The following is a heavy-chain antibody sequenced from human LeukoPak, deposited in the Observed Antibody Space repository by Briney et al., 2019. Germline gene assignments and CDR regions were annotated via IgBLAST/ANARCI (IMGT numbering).Heavy chain of an antibody. CDR1: GGSISSSSYY. D-gene: IGHD1-14*01. CDR2: IYYSGGP. V-gene: IGHV4-39*01. Sequence: TETLSLTCTVSGGSISSSSYYWGWIRQPPGKGLEWIGSIYYSGGPYYNPSLKSRVTISVDTSKNQFSLKLSYVTAADTAVYYCARQTVTPDDAFDIWGQGTMVTVSS. CDR3: ARQTVTPDDAFDI. J-gene: IGHJ3*02.